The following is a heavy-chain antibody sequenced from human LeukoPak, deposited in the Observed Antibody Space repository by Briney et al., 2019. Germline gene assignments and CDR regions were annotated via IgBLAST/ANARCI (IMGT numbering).Heavy chain of an antibody. V-gene: IGHV4-34*01. CDR1: GGSISSYY. J-gene: IGHJ3*02. D-gene: IGHD4-23*01. Sequence: SETLSLTCTVSGGSISSYYWSWIRQPPGKGLEWIGEINHSGSTNYNPSLKSRVTISVDTSKNQFSLKLSSVTAADTAVYYCARVQKLRWVSHAFDIWGQGTMVTVSS. CDR2: INHSGST. CDR3: ARVQKLRWVSHAFDI.